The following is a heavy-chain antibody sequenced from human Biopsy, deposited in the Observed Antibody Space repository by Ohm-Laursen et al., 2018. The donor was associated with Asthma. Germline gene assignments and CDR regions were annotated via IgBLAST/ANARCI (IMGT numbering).Heavy chain of an antibody. V-gene: IGHV1-18*01. CDR3: ARAVDYSHYYGIDV. CDR1: GYTFKSAG. D-gene: IGHD3-10*01. Sequence: ATVKISCKTSGYTFKSAGIAWVRQAPGQGLEWMGWISVYNGNTKVAQKLQDRVTMITDTSTSTAYMELRSLRSDDTAVYFCARAVDYSHYYGIDVWGQGTTVTVS. CDR2: ISVYNGNT. J-gene: IGHJ6*02.